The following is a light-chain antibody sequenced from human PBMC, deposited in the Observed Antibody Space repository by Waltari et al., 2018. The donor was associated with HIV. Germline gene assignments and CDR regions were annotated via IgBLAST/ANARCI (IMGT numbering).Light chain of an antibody. J-gene: IGLJ3*02. CDR2: SNN. Sequence: QSVLTQPPSASGTPGQRVTIACSGSSSNIRSNMVNGYQQHPGTAPKPLIYSNNQRPSGVPDRFSGSKSGTSASLAISGLQSEDEADYYCAAWDDSLAWVFGGGTKLTVL. V-gene: IGLV1-44*01. CDR1: SSNIRSNM. CDR3: AAWDDSLAWV.